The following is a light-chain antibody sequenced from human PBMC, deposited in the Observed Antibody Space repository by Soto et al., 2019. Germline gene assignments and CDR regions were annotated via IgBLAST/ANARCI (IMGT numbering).Light chain of an antibody. CDR2: AAS. J-gene: IGKJ5*01. CDR3: LQSYNIPIT. Sequence: DIQITQSPSSLSASVGDRVTITCRASQSVSTYLNWYQQRPGKAPNLLIYAASSLQSGVPSRFSGSGSGTDFTLTISSLQPEDFATYYCLQSYNIPITFGQGTRLEIK. V-gene: IGKV1-39*01. CDR1: QSVSTY.